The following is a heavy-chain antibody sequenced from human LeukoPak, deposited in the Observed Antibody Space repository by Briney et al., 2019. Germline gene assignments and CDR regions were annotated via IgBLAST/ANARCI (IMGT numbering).Heavy chain of an antibody. J-gene: IGHJ6*03. V-gene: IGHV3-21*01. D-gene: IGHD1-26*01. CDR3: ARAYSGSYGLGYYYMDV. CDR2: ISSSSSYI. Sequence: GGSLRLSCAASGFTFSNYCMSWVRQAPGKGLEWVSSISSSSSYIYYADSVKGRFTISRDNAKNSLYLQMNSLRAEDTAVYYCARAYSGSYGLGYYYMDVWGKGTTVTISS. CDR1: GFTFSNYC.